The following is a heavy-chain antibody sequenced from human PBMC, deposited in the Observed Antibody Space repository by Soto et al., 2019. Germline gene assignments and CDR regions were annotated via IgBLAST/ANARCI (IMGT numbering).Heavy chain of an antibody. D-gene: IGHD6-6*01. Sequence: QLQLQESGPGLVKPSETLSLTCTVSGGSISSSSYYWGWIRQPPGKGLEWIGSIYYSGSTYYNPSLKIRVTISVDTSKNQFSLKLSSVTAADTAVYYCARRGSSSSPLLIDYWGQGTLVTVSS. CDR2: IYYSGST. CDR3: ARRGSSSSPLLIDY. J-gene: IGHJ4*02. CDR1: GGSISSSSYY. V-gene: IGHV4-39*01.